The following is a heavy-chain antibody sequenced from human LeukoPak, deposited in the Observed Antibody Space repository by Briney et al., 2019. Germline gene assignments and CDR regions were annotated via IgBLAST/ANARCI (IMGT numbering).Heavy chain of an antibody. D-gene: IGHD2-21*02. Sequence: SVEVSCKASGGTFSSYAISWVGQAPGQGLEWMGGIIPIFGTANYAQKFQGRVTITADESTSTAYMELSSLRSEDTAVYYCAIRKGCGGDCYINPPAFDYWGQGTLVTVSS. CDR3: AIRKGCGGDCYINPPAFDY. CDR1: GGTFSSYA. J-gene: IGHJ4*02. CDR2: IIPIFGTA. V-gene: IGHV1-69*13.